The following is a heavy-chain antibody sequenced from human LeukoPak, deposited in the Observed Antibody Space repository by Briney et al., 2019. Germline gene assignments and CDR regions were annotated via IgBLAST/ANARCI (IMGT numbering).Heavy chain of an antibody. Sequence: XRXXXXKGLEXIGXXXXSGSTYYNPSLKSRVTISVDTSKNQFSLKLSSVTAADTAVYYCARGSYYYGSGSYLEDAFDIWGQGTMVTVSS. V-gene: IGHV4-31*02. CDR2: XXXSGST. CDR3: ARGSYYYGSGSYLEDAFDI. J-gene: IGHJ3*02. D-gene: IGHD3-10*01.